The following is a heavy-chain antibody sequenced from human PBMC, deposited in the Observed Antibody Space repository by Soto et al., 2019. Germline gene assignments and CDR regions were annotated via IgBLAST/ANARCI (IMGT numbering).Heavy chain of an antibody. J-gene: IGHJ4*02. CDR2: IRSKANSYAT. V-gene: IGHV3-73*01. CDR1: GFTFSGSA. Sequence: LRLSCAASGFTFSGSAMHWVRQASGKGLEWVGRIRSKANSYATAYAASVKGRFTISRDDSKNTAYLQMNSLKTEDTAVYYCTSSPITIFGVVTTYPFDYWGQGTLVTVS. D-gene: IGHD3-3*01. CDR3: TSSPITIFGVVTTYPFDY.